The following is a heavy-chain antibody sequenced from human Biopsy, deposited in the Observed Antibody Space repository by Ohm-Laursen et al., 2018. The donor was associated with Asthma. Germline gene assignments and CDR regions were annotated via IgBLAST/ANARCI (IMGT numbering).Heavy chain of an antibody. D-gene: IGHD3-22*01. CDR1: GRHFGSYN. J-gene: IGHJ4*02. Sequence: SLRLSCAASGRHFGSYNMHWARQAPGKGLEWVSVIYSGGTSHTADSVRGRFTISRDYPKNTLYLQMHSLRAEDTAVYYCARGDSSNWSHYYFDYWGQGTLVTVSS. V-gene: IGHV3-53*01. CDR2: IYSGGTS. CDR3: ARGDSSNWSHYYFDY.